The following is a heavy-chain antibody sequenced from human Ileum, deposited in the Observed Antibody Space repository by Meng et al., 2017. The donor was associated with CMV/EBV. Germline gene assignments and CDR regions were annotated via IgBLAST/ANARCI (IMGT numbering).Heavy chain of an antibody. Sequence: QVKWDVSGPGRVKPSETLSLTCTVSGGSIGSYYWNWIRQPPGKGLEWVGCIYYSGSTNYNPSLKSRVTISLDTSKNQFSLRLNSVTAADTAVYYCARQEDGGRSLDYWGLGTLVTVSS. V-gene: IGHV4-59*01. J-gene: IGHJ4*02. CDR3: ARQEDGGRSLDY. CDR2: IYYSGST. CDR1: GGSIGSYY. D-gene: IGHD3-16*01.